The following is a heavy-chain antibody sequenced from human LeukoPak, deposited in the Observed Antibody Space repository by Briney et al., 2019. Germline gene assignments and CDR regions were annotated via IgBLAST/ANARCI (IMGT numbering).Heavy chain of an antibody. D-gene: IGHD3-3*01. Sequence: ASVKVSCKASGYTFTSYDINWVRQATGQGLEWMGWMNPNSGNTGYAQKFQGRVTMTRNTSISTAYMELSSLRSEDTAVYYCARLSTYYDFWSGYYYYYYMDVWGNGTTVTVSS. CDR2: MNPNSGNT. J-gene: IGHJ6*03. V-gene: IGHV1-8*01. CDR1: GYTFTSYD. CDR3: ARLSTYYDFWSGYYYYYYMDV.